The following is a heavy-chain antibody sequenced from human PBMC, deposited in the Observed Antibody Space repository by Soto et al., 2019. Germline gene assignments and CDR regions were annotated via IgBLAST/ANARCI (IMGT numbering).Heavy chain of an antibody. CDR1: GGTFSRYA. CDR3: AGNFYDGGGYYYVDY. V-gene: IGHV1-69*06. CDR2: IIPIFGGT. D-gene: IGHD3-22*01. Sequence: ASVKVSCKASGGTFSRYAISWVRQAPGQGLEWMGGIIPIFGGTNYAPKLQGRVTITGDTSISTAYMELTRLRSDDTAVYYCAGNFYDGGGYYYVDYWGQGTPVTVSS. J-gene: IGHJ4*02.